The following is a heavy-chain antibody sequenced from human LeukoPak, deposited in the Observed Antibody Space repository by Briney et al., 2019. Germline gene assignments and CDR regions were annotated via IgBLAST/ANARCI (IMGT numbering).Heavy chain of an antibody. V-gene: IGHV3-23*01. CDR3: AKDGSYYDFDY. D-gene: IGHD1-26*01. J-gene: IGHJ4*02. Sequence: QSGGSLRLSCAASGFTFNTYAMGWVRQAPGKGLEWVSFISGSGRSTYYADSVKGRFTVSRDSFKNTLYLQMNTVRAEDTAICYCAKDGSYYDFDYWGQGTLVTVSS. CDR2: ISGSGRST. CDR1: GFTFNTYA.